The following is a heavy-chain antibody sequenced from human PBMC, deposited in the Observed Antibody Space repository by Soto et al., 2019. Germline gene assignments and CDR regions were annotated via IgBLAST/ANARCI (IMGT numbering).Heavy chain of an antibody. Sequence: PSETLSLTCAVYGGSFSGYYWSWIRQPPGKGLEWIGEINHSGSTNYNPSLKSRVTISVDTSKNQFSLKLSSVTAADTAVYYCARGRYSGYVLYYFDYWGQGTLVTVSS. CDR3: ARGRYSGYVLYYFDY. V-gene: IGHV4-34*01. CDR2: INHSGST. D-gene: IGHD5-12*01. CDR1: GGSFSGYY. J-gene: IGHJ4*02.